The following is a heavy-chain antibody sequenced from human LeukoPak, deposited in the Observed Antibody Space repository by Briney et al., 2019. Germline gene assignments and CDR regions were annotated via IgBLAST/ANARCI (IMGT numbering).Heavy chain of an antibody. CDR2: IYYSGST. Sequence: SETLSLTCTVSGDSISTGGHYWAWIRQHRERGLEWIGYIYYSGSTHYNPSLQSRVTISVDTSKNQFSLNLNSVTAADTAVYCCARVVVVVPIGVYHYYAMDVWGQGTTVTVSS. CDR1: GDSISTGGHY. J-gene: IGHJ6*02. V-gene: IGHV4-31*03. D-gene: IGHD2-2*01. CDR3: ARVVVVVPIGVYHYYAMDV.